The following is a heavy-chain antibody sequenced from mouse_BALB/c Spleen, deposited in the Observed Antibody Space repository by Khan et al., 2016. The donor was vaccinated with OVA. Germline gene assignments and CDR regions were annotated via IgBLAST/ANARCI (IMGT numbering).Heavy chain of an antibody. J-gene: IGHJ4*01. CDR1: GFSLSNFG. CDR2: IWAGGST. V-gene: IGHV2-9*02. Sequence: VELVESGPGLVAPSQSLSITCTVSGFSLSNFGVNWVRQPPGKGLEWLGIIWAGGSTNYNSALMSKLSIRKDNAQSQVFLKMNRLQTDDTAMYYWARETAYYANYEAMDYWGQGTSVTGSS. CDR3: ARETAYYANYEAMDY. D-gene: IGHD2-10*01.